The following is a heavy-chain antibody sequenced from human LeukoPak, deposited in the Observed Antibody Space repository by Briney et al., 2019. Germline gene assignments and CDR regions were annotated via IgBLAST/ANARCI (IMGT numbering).Heavy chain of an antibody. D-gene: IGHD3-10*01. CDR2: ISSSGNNI. CDR1: RFTFSDYY. J-gene: IGHJ4*02. CDR3: ARDWAGGPHDY. V-gene: IGHV3-11*04. Sequence: GGSLRLSCAASRFTFSDYYMSWIRQAPGKGLEWVSYISSSGNNIYYAYSVKGRFTISRDNAKNSLYLQMNSLRAEDTAVYYCARDWAGGPHDYWGQGTLVTVSS.